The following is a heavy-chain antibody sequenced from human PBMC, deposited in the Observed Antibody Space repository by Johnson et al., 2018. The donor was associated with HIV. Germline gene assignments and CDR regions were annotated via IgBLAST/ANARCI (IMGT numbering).Heavy chain of an antibody. CDR3: ARDKGIAARLGAYYS. J-gene: IGHJ3*02. V-gene: IGHV3-23*04. CDR2: ISGSGCST. Sequence: MLLVASGGGLVQPGGSLRLSCAASGFTFSSYAMSWVRQAPGKGLEWVSAISGSGCSTYYADSVKGRFTITRDNSKNTLYLQMNGRTAEDTVVYYCARDKGIAARLGAYYSWRHGKMVTFSS. D-gene: IGHD6-6*01. CDR1: GFTFSSYA.